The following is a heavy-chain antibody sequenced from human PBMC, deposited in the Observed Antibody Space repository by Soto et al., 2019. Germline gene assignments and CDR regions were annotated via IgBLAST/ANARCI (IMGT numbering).Heavy chain of an antibody. Sequence: SETLSLTCTVSGGSISSYYWSWVRQPPGKGLEWIGYIYYSGSTNYNPSLKSRVTISVDTSKNQFSLKLSSVTAADTAVYYCARFPRGYSYGHFDYWGQGTLVTVSS. V-gene: IGHV4-59*01. CDR1: GGSISSYY. D-gene: IGHD5-18*01. CDR3: ARFPRGYSYGHFDY. CDR2: IYYSGST. J-gene: IGHJ4*02.